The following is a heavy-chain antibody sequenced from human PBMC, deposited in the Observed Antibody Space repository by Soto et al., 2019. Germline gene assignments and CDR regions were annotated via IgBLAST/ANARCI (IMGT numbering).Heavy chain of an antibody. CDR2: ISFDGSNK. CDR1: GFTFSSFG. V-gene: IGHV3-30*18. Sequence: QVQLVESGGGVVQPGRSLRLSCAASGFTFSSFGMHWVRQAPGKGLEWVAFISFDGSNKYYVDSVKGRFIISRDNSKNTLALQMNGLKAEDTAVYYCAKDTSKYSNNWPAYYGLDVWGQGTTVTVSS. J-gene: IGHJ6*02. CDR3: AKDTSKYSNNWPAYYGLDV. D-gene: IGHD6-13*01.